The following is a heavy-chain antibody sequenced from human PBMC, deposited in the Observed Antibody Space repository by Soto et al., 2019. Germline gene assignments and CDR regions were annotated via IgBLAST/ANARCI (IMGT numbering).Heavy chain of an antibody. D-gene: IGHD3-9*01. CDR3: ARDHLPLYDILTGYYRGYFDY. J-gene: IGHJ4*02. CDR1: GFTFSSYG. CDR2: IWYDGSNK. V-gene: IGHV3-33*01. Sequence: QVQLVESGGGVVQPGRSLRLSCAASGFTFSSYGMHWVRQAPGKGLEWVAVIWYDGSNKYYADSVKGRFTISRDNSKNTLYLQMNSLRAEDTAMYYCARDHLPLYDILTGYYRGYFDYWGQGTLVTVSS.